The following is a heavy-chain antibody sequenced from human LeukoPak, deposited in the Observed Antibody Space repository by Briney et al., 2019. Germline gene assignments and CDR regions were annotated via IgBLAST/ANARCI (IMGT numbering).Heavy chain of an antibody. CDR3: ARFLYVWGSYQTNYGMDV. CDR2: IYYSGST. D-gene: IGHD3-16*02. V-gene: IGHV4-31*03. Sequence: PSQTLSLTCTVSGGSISSGGYYWSWIRQHPGKGLEWIVYIYYSGSTYYNPSLKSRVTISVDTSKNQFSLKLSSVTAADTAVYYCARFLYVWGSYQTNYGMDVWGQGTTVTVSS. CDR1: GGSISSGGYY. J-gene: IGHJ6*02.